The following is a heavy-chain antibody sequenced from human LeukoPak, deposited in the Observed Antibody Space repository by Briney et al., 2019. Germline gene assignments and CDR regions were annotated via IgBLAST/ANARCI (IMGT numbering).Heavy chain of an antibody. CDR1: GFDFSSYG. CDR3: ARGYYESSGYRTPDY. J-gene: IGHJ4*02. V-gene: IGHV3-30*02. CDR2: TRHDDSNK. Sequence: PGGSLRLSCAASGFDFSSYGMCWVRQAPGKGLEWVTFTRHDDSNKYYADSVKGRFTISRDNSKNRLYLQMNNLRDEDTALYYCARGYYESSGYRTPDYWGQGTLVIVSS. D-gene: IGHD3-22*01.